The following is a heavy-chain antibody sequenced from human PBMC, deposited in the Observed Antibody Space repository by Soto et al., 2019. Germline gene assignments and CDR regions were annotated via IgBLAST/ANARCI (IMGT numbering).Heavy chain of an antibody. J-gene: IGHJ5*02. V-gene: IGHV3-23*01. D-gene: IGHD3-10*01. CDR1: GFTLSGNS. CDR2: ISNDGSTT. Sequence: ESGGGLVQPGGSLRLSCAASGFTLSGNSMAWVRQAPGKRLQWVSGISNDGSTTFYADSVRGRFTISRDTSTNTLYLQMDSLRVEDTAVYFCAKWSGFGDAWGQGTLVTVSS. CDR3: AKWSGFGDA.